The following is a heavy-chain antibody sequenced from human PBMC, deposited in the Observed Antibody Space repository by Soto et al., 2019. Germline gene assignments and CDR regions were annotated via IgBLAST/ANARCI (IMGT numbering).Heavy chain of an antibody. CDR3: ARDLEVYYGSGITNWFDP. V-gene: IGHV3-48*03. CDR1: GFTFSSHE. J-gene: IGHJ5*02. CDR2: ISSSGTNV. D-gene: IGHD3-10*01. Sequence: PGGSLRLSCAASGFTFSSHEMNWVRQAPGKGLEWVSFISSSGTNVYYADSVKGRFTISRDNAKNSLYLQMNSLRAEDTAVYYCARDLEVYYGSGITNWFDPWGQGTLVTVSS.